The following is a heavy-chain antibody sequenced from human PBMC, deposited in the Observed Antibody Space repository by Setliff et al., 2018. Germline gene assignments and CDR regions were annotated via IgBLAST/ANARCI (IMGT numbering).Heavy chain of an antibody. CDR2: INPNSGGT. Sequence: ASVKVSCKASGYTFTGYYMHWVRQAPGQGLEWMGWINPNSGGTNYAQKFQGRVTMTRDTSISTAYMELSRLRSDDTAVYYCARGGGSSSWYDAFDIWGKGTTVTVSS. CDR3: ARGGGSSSWYDAFDI. J-gene: IGHJ3*02. D-gene: IGHD6-13*01. V-gene: IGHV1-2*02. CDR1: GYTFTGYY.